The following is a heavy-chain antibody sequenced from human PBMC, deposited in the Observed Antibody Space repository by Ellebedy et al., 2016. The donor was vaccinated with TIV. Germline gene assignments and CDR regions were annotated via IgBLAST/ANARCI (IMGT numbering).Heavy chain of an antibody. Sequence: GSLRLXCAASGFTFSSYAMSWVRQPPGKGLEWIGEINHSGSTNYNPSLKSRVTISVDTSKNQFSLKLSSVTAADTAVYYCARDSYGSGSLGYWGQGTLVTVSS. CDR2: INHSGST. D-gene: IGHD3-10*01. CDR3: ARDSYGSGSLGY. CDR1: GFTFSSYA. J-gene: IGHJ4*02. V-gene: IGHV4-34*01.